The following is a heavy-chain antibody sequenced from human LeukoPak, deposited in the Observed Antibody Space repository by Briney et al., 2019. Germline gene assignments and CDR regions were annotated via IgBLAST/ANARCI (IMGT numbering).Heavy chain of an antibody. Sequence: ASVKVSCKASGGTFSNYAISWVRQAPGQGLEWMGGIIPIFGTANYAQKFQGRVTITADKSTSTAYMELSSLRSEDTAVYYCARSTQLPLLGCYYYYMDVWGKGTTVTVSS. CDR3: ARSTQLPLLGCYYYYMDV. D-gene: IGHD2-15*01. CDR1: GGTFSNYA. V-gene: IGHV1-69*06. J-gene: IGHJ6*03. CDR2: IIPIFGTA.